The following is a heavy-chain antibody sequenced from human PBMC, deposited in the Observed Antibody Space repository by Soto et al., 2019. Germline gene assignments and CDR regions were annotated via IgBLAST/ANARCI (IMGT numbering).Heavy chain of an antibody. V-gene: IGHV3-33*01. J-gene: IGHJ6*02. CDR1: GFTFSSYG. CDR2: IWYDGSNK. D-gene: IGHD3-16*01. CDR3: ATNRVSYYYYGMDV. Sequence: GGSLRLSCAASGFTFSSYGMHWVRQAPGKGLEWVAVIWYDGSNKYYADSVKGRFTISRDNSKNTLYLQMNSLRAEDTAVYYCATNRVSYYYYGMDVWGQGTTVTVSS.